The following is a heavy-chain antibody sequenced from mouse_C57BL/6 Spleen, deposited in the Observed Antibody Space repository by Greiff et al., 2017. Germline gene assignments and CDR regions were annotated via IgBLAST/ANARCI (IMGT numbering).Heavy chain of an antibody. CDR3: ARLAGSCSFDY. Sequence: QVQLQQSGPELVKPGASVKISCKASGYAFSSSWMNWVKQRPGKGLEWIGRIYPGDGDTNYNGKFKGKATLTADKSSSTAYMQHSSLTSEDSAVYFCARLAGSCSFDYWGQGTTLTVSS. J-gene: IGHJ2*01. CDR2: IYPGDGDT. CDR1: GYAFSSSW. D-gene: IGHD1-1*01. V-gene: IGHV1-82*01.